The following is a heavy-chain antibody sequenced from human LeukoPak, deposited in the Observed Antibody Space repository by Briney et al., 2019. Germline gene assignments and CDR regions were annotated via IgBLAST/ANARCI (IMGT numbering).Heavy chain of an antibody. CDR1: GFTFSSYT. D-gene: IGHD7-27*01. CDR2: ITTSDGNT. Sequence: GGSLRLSCAASGFTFSSYTMSWVRQAPGKRLEWVSTITTSDGNTYYADSVKGRFTVSRDNSKNTLFLQMNSLRAEDTAVYYCAKDGGLWVSAHWGDSWGRGTLVTVSS. J-gene: IGHJ4*02. V-gene: IGHV3-23*01. CDR3: AKDGGLWVSAHWGDS.